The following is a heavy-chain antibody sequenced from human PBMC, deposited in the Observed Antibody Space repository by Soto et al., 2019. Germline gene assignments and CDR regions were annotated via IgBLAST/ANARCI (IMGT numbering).Heavy chain of an antibody. CDR3: ASWMKLDQYYYDSSGPLGWFDP. CDR1: GFTFSSYS. D-gene: IGHD3-22*01. V-gene: IGHV3-21*01. Sequence: PGGSLRLSCAASGFTFSSYSMNWVRQAPGKGLEWVSSISSSSSYIYYADSVKGRFTISRDNAKNSLYLQMNSLRAEDTAVYYCASWMKLDQYYYDSSGPLGWFDPWGQGTLVTVSS. J-gene: IGHJ5*02. CDR2: ISSSSSYI.